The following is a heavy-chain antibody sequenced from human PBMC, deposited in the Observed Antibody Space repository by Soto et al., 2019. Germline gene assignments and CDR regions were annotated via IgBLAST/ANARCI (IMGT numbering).Heavy chain of an antibody. CDR2: INVYNGNT. V-gene: IGHV1-18*01. D-gene: IGHD6-19*01. Sequence: QVQLVQSGAEGKKPGASVKVSGKASGYTFTSYAISWGRQAPGQGLEWMGWINVYNGNTKYAQKLQGRVTMTTDTSTSTAYMELRSLRSDDTAVYYCARDLGAGLVDYWGQGTLVTVSS. J-gene: IGHJ4*02. CDR3: ARDLGAGLVDY. CDR1: GYTFTSYA.